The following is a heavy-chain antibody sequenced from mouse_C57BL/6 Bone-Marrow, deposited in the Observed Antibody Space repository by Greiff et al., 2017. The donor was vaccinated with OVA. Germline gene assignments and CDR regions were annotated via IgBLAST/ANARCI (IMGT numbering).Heavy chain of an antibody. CDR3: ARSGTGHYAMDY. Sequence: VKLQESGAELARPGASVKLSCKASGYTFTSYGISWVKQRTGQGLEWIGEIYPRSGNTYYNEKFKGKATLTADKSSSTAYMELRSLTSEDSAVYFCARSGTGHYAMDYWGQGTSVTVSS. D-gene: IGHD3-3*01. CDR1: GYTFTSYG. CDR2: IYPRSGNT. J-gene: IGHJ4*01. V-gene: IGHV1-81*01.